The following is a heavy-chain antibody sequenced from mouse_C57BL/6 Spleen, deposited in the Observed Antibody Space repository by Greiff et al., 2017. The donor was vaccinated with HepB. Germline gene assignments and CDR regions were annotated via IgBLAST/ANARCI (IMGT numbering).Heavy chain of an antibody. J-gene: IGHJ2*01. CDR3: ERSPNDYRLFDF. CDR2: IYPGSGST. D-gene: IGHD2-4*01. CDR1: GYTFTSYW. V-gene: IGHV1-55*01. Sequence: QVQLQQSGAELVKPGASVKLSCKASGYTFTSYWITWVRQRPGQGLEWIGDIYPGSGSTNYNEKFKSKATLTVDTSYNTAYMQLSSLTSEDSAFYYCERSPNDYRLFDFWGQGTTLTVSS.